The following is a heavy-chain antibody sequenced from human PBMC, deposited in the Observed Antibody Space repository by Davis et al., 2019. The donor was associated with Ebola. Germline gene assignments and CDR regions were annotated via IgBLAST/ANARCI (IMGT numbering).Heavy chain of an antibody. CDR2: INPSGGST. CDR3: AREVTSSWYVGFWFDP. J-gene: IGHJ5*02. V-gene: IGHV1-46*01. Sequence: ASVKVSCKASGYTFTSYYMHWVRQAPGQGLEWMGIINPSGGSTSYAQKFQERVTITRDMSISTAYMELSSLRSEDTAVYYCAREVTSSWYVGFWFDPWGQGTLVTVSS. D-gene: IGHD6-13*01. CDR1: GYTFTSYY.